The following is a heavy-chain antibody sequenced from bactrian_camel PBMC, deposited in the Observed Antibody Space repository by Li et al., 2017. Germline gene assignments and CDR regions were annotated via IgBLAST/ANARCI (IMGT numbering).Heavy chain of an antibody. J-gene: IGHJ4*01. CDR1: GFTYLRNC. Sequence: HVQLVESGGGSVEAGRSLRLSCKADGFTYLRNCMGWFRQAPGKEREAVAAHYTGTATKYVADSVKGRFDISQDNAKNTVYLQMNSLQSADTALYYCAKGLYSTADAVGHRVRGQGTQVTVS. CDR2: HYTGTATK. V-gene: IGHV3S1*01. D-gene: IGHD1*01.